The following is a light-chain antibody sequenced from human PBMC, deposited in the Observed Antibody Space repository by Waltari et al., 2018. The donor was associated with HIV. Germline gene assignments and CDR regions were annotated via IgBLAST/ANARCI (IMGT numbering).Light chain of an antibody. CDR2: DTS. J-gene: IGKJ4*01. CDR3: QQGINWPFT. CDR1: HSVSSY. V-gene: IGKV3-11*01. Sequence: EIVLTQSPATLSLSPGERATLSCRASHSVSSYLAWYQQKPGQAPKLLIYDTSNRATGIPGRFSGSQSGTDFTLTRSSLGPEEFAVYCGQQGINWPFTFGCGTSVEI.